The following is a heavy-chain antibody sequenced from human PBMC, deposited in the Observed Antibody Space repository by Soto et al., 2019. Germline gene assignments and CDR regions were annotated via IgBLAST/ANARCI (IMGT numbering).Heavy chain of an antibody. V-gene: IGHV1-2*02. CDR2: INPNSGDT. J-gene: IGHJ5*02. Sequence: GASVNVSCKASGYTFTGYYIHWVRQAPGQGLEWMGWINPNSGDTNLAQKFQGRVTMTRDTSISTTYMELSRLASDDTAAYFCARGIVVRGQGWFDPWGQGTLVTVSS. CDR3: ARGIVVRGQGWFDP. D-gene: IGHD2-15*01. CDR1: GYTFTGYY.